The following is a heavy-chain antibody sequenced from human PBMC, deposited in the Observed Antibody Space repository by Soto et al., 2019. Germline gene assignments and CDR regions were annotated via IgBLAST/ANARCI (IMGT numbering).Heavy chain of an antibody. V-gene: IGHV3-48*03. CDR1: GFTFSSYE. CDR2: ISSSGSTI. Sequence: GGSLRLSCAASGFTFSSYEMNWVRQAPGKGLEWVSYISSSGSTIYYADSVKGRFTISRDNAKNSLYLQMNSLRAEDTAVYYCAREVETTVTTPYYYYYMDVWGKGTTVTVSS. CDR3: AREVETTVTTPYYYYYMDV. J-gene: IGHJ6*03. D-gene: IGHD4-17*01.